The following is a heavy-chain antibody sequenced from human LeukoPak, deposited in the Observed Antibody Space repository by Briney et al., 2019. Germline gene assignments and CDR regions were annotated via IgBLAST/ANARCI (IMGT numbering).Heavy chain of an antibody. CDR3: AELGITMIGGV. V-gene: IGHV3-23*01. Sequence: GGSLRLSCAASGFTLSRYWMTWVRQAPGKGLEWVSGISPSGGITYYTDSVKGRFTISRDNAKNSLYLQMNSLRAEDTAVYYCAELGITMIGGVWGKGTTVTISS. CDR2: ISPSGGIT. J-gene: IGHJ6*04. CDR1: GFTLSRYW. D-gene: IGHD3-10*02.